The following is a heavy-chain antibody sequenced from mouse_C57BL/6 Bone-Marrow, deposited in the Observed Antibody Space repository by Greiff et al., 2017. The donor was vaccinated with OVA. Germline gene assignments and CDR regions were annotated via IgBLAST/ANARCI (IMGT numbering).Heavy chain of an antibody. CDR1: GYAFSSYW. V-gene: IGHV1-80*01. CDR2: IYPGDGDT. CDR3: ARRLLITTVFDV. J-gene: IGHJ1*03. D-gene: IGHD1-1*01. Sequence: QVQLQQSGAELVKPGASVKISCKASGYAFSSYWMNWVKQRPGKGLEWIGQIYPGDGDTNYNGKFKGKATLTADKSSSTAYMQLSSLTSEDSAVYFCARRLLITTVFDVWGTGTTVTVSS.